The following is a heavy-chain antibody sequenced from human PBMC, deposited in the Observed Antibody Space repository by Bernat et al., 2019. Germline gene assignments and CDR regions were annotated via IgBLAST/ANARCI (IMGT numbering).Heavy chain of an antibody. D-gene: IGHD2-15*01. V-gene: IGHV3-53*02. CDR2: IYSGGST. Sequence: EVQLVETGGGLIQPGGSLRLSCAASGFTVSSNYMSWVRQAPGKGLEWVSVIYSGGSTYYADSVKGRFTISRDNSKNTLYLQMNSLRAEDTAVYYCATPRGGNYYYGMDVWGQGTTVTVSS. CDR3: ATPRGGNYYYGMDV. J-gene: IGHJ6*02. CDR1: GFTVSSNY.